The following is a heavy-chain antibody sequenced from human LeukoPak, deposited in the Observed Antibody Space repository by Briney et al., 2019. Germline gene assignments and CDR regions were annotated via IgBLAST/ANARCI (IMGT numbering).Heavy chain of an antibody. D-gene: IGHD4-17*01. J-gene: IGHJ4*02. Sequence: SETLSLTCTVSGGSLSSYYWTWIRQPPGKRLEWIGYIYYTGSTSYNPSLKSRVTISVQTSKNQFSLKLSSVTAADTAVYYCARGLNRNDYGDYGYWGQGTLVTVSS. V-gene: IGHV4-59*01. CDR3: ARGLNRNDYGDYGY. CDR2: IYYTGST. CDR1: GGSLSSYY.